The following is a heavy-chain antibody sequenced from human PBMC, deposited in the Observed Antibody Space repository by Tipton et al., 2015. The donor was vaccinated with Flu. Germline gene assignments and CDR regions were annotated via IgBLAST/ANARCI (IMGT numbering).Heavy chain of an antibody. V-gene: IGHV3-66*02. CDR3: ARLGSRAFDI. D-gene: IGHD3-10*02. CDR2: IYSGGST. CDR1: GFSFTNAV. J-gene: IGHJ3*02. Sequence: SLRLSCAASGFSFTNAVISWVRQPPGKGLEWVSVIYSGGSTYYADSVKGRFTISRDNSKNTLYLQMNSLSSEDTAVYYCARLGSRAFDIWGQGTMVTVSS.